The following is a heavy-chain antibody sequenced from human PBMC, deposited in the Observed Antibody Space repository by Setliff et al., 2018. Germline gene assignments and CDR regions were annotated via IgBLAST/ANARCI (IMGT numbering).Heavy chain of an antibody. CDR1: GGSMSSSGYY. D-gene: IGHD5-12*01. Sequence: SETLSLTCTVFGGSMSSSGYYWAWIRQSPGKGLEWIGTIYDSGTTYYNPSLKSRVTIPVDTFKNQFSLRLISVTAADTAVYYCARGGTFRYFDYWGQGTPVTVSS. CDR2: IYDSGTT. J-gene: IGHJ4*02. CDR3: ARGGTFRYFDY. V-gene: IGHV4-39*07.